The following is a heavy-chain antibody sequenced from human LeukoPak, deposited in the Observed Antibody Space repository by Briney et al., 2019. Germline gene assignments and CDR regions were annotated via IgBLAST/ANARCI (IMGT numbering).Heavy chain of an antibody. V-gene: IGHV3-23*01. J-gene: IGHJ4*02. Sequence: GGSLRLSCAASGFTFSSYAMSWVRQAPGKGLEWVSAISGSGGSTYYADSVKGRFTISRDNSRNTLYLQMNSLRAEDTAVYYCAKGHHDYGDYYDYWGQGTLVTVSS. CDR1: GFTFSSYA. CDR2: ISGSGGST. D-gene: IGHD4-17*01. CDR3: AKGHHDYGDYYDY.